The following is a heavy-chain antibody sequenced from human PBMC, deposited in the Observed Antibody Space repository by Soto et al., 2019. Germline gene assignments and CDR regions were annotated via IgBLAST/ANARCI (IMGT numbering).Heavy chain of an antibody. V-gene: IGHV3-30*18. J-gene: IGHJ4*02. Sequence: QVRLVESGGGVVQPGRSLRLSCAASGFTFRSDGMHWVRQAPGKGLEWVAVISYDGRNRYYADSVKGRFAISRDDSKNTLYLKMNSLRAEDTAVYYCAKDRSNSWTFDYWGLGTLVTVSS. CDR3: AKDRSNSWTFDY. D-gene: IGHD6-13*01. CDR2: ISYDGRNR. CDR1: GFTFRSDG.